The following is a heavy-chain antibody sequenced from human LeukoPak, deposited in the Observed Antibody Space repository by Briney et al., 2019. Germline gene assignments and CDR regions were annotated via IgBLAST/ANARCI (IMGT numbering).Heavy chain of an antibody. CDR1: GFTFSSYA. CDR3: ARDEDLYYYMDV. Sequence: GGSLRLSCAASGFTFSSYAMSWVRQAPGKGLEWVSAISGSGGSTYYADSVKGRFTISRDNSKNTLYLQMNSLRAEDTAVYYCARDEDLYYYMDVWGKGTTVTVSS. J-gene: IGHJ6*03. CDR2: ISGSGGST. V-gene: IGHV3-23*01.